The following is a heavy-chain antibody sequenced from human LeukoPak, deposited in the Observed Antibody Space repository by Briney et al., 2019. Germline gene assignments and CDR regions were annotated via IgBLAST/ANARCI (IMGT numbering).Heavy chain of an antibody. CDR1: GYTFTSYG. D-gene: IGHD2-2*01. CDR3: ARACSSTSCLYYYGMDV. CDR2: ISAYNGNT. J-gene: IGHJ6*02. Sequence: GASVKVSCKASGYTFTSYGISWVRQAPGQGLEWMGWISAYNGNTNYAQRLQGRVTMTTDTSTRTAYMELRSLRSDDTAVYYCARACSSTSCLYYYGMDVWGQGTTVTVSS. V-gene: IGHV1-18*01.